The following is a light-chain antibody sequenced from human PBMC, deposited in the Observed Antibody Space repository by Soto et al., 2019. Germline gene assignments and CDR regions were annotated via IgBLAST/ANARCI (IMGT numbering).Light chain of an antibody. J-gene: IGLJ1*01. V-gene: IGLV3-21*02. CDR1: NIGTKT. CDR3: QVWDSDVLNQV. Sequence: SYELTQSPSLSLAPGQTARITCAGNNIGTKTVHWFQQRPGQAPVLVVFDDSHRPSGIPERYSGSNSGSTAALTISSVEDGDEAEYYCQVWDSDVLNQVFGSGNKVTV. CDR2: DDS.